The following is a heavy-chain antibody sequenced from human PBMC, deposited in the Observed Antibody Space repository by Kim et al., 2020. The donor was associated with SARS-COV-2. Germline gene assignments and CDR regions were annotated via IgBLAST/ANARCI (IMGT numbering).Heavy chain of an antibody. D-gene: IGHD6-13*01. J-gene: IGHJ6*02. CDR3: ARHLVLAAAAGTDYYYGMDV. Sequence: GESLKISCKGSGYSFTSYWIGWVRQMPGKGLEWMGIIYPGDSDTRYSPSFQGQVTISADKSISTAYLQWSSLKASDTAMYYCARHLVLAAAAGTDYYYGMDVWGQGTTVTVSS. V-gene: IGHV5-51*01. CDR2: IYPGDSDT. CDR1: GYSFTSYW.